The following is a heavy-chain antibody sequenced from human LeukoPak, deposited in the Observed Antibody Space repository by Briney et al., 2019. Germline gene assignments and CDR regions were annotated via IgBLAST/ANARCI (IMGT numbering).Heavy chain of an antibody. CDR1: GFTFSSYA. V-gene: IGHV3-30-3*01. J-gene: IGHJ4*02. CDR3: ARDGGLATFDY. CDR2: ISYDGSNK. D-gene: IGHD2-15*01. Sequence: GRSLRLSCAASGFTFSSYAMHWVRQAPGKGLEWAAVISYDGSNKYYADSVKGRFTISRDNSKNTLYLQMNSLRAEDTAVYYCARDGGLATFDYWGQGTLVTVSS.